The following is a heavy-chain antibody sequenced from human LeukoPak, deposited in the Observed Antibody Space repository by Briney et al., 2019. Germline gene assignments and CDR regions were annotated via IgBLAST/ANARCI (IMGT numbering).Heavy chain of an antibody. Sequence: PSETLSLTCAVYGGSFSGYYWSWIRQPPGKGLEWIGEINHSGSTNYNPSLKSRVTISVDTSKNQFPLKLSSVTAADTAVYYCARGRGIQLWSGGYYFDYWGQGTLVTVSS. D-gene: IGHD5-18*01. V-gene: IGHV4-34*01. CDR1: GGSFSGYY. CDR2: INHSGST. CDR3: ARGRGIQLWSGGYYFDY. J-gene: IGHJ4*02.